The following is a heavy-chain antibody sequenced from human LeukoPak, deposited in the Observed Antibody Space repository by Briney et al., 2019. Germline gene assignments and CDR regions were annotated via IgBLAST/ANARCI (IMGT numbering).Heavy chain of an antibody. V-gene: IGHV1-2*02. J-gene: IGHJ4*02. D-gene: IGHD3-3*01. CDR3: ARDSYEERGSGYYGGDFDY. Sequence: ASVKVSCKASGYTFTGYYMHWVRQAPGQGLEWMGWINPNSGGTNYAQKFQGRVTMTRDTSISTAYMELSRLRSDDTAVYYCARDSYEERGSGYYGGDFDYWGQGTLVTVSS. CDR1: GYTFTGYY. CDR2: INPNSGGT.